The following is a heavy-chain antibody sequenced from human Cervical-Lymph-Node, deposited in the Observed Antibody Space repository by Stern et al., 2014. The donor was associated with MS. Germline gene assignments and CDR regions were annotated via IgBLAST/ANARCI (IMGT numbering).Heavy chain of an antibody. CDR3: AGFGTAARPGFDY. D-gene: IGHD6-6*01. Sequence: QVQLQESGPGLVKPSGTLSLTCAVSGGSIRSSNWWSWVRQPPGTGLEWIGEISHRGSTNYNPSLKSRVTISVDKSKNQFSLNLSSLTAADTAVYYCAGFGTAARPGFDYWGQGTLVTVSS. J-gene: IGHJ4*02. V-gene: IGHV4-4*02. CDR2: ISHRGST. CDR1: GGSIRSSNW.